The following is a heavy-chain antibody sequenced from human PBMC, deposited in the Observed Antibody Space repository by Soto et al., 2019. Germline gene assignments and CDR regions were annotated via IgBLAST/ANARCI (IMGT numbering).Heavy chain of an antibody. CDR2: IWYDGSNK. CDR3: ARDNTEYCSGGSCYWFDP. Sequence: QVQLVESGGGVVQPGRSLRLSCAASGFTFSSYGMHWVRQAPGKGLEWVAVIWYDGSNKYYADSVKGRFTISRDNSKNTRYLQMNSLRAEDTAVYYCARDNTEYCSGGSCYWFDPWGQGALVTVSS. V-gene: IGHV3-33*01. D-gene: IGHD2-15*01. CDR1: GFTFSSYG. J-gene: IGHJ5*02.